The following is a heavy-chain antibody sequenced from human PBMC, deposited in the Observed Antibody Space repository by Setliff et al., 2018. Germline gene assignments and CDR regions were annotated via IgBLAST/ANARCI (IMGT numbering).Heavy chain of an antibody. D-gene: IGHD1-26*01. CDR1: GGSISSYY. CDR3: AREVGTSTSSDAFDV. V-gene: IGHV4-59*01. J-gene: IGHJ3*01. CDR2: IYYSGST. Sequence: SETLSLTCTVSGGSISSYYWSWIRQPPGKGLEWIGYIYYSGSTNYNPSLKSRVTISVDTSKNQFSLKLSSVTAADTAVYYCAREVGTSTSSDAFDVWGQGMMVTVSS.